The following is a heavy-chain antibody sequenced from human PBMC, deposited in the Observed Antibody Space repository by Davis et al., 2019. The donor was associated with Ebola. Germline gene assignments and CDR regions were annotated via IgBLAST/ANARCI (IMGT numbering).Heavy chain of an antibody. CDR2: IYYSGST. D-gene: IGHD3-16*01. Sequence: GSLRLSCTVSGGSISSSSYYWGWIRQPPGKGLEWIGYIYYSGSTNYNPSLKSRFTISVDTSKNQFSLKLSSVTAADTAVYYCARGGGDPVDYWGQGTLVTVSS. CDR1: GGSISSSSYY. CDR3: ARGGGDPVDY. J-gene: IGHJ4*02. V-gene: IGHV4-61*05.